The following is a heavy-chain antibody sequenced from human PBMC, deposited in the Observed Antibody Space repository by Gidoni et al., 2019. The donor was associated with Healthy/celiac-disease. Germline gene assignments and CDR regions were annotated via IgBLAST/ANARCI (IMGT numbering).Heavy chain of an antibody. Sequence: EVQLLASGGGLVQTGESLRLSFADSGFTFSSYDMSWVRQAQGKGLEWVSAISGSGGSTYYADYVKGRFTISRDNSKNTLYLQMNSLRAEDTAVYYCAKDRGGSGSELNWFDPWGQGTLVTVSS. CDR1: GFTFSSYD. CDR3: AKDRGGSGSELNWFDP. D-gene: IGHD3-10*01. V-gene: IGHV3-23*01. CDR2: ISGSGGST. J-gene: IGHJ5*02.